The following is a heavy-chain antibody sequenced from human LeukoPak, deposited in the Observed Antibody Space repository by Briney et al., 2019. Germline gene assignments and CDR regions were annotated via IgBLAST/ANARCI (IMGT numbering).Heavy chain of an antibody. CDR3: ARDFCSGGSCYPDAFDI. V-gene: IGHV3-33*01. CDR2: IWYDGTNT. CDR1: GFAFSSYG. J-gene: IGHJ3*02. Sequence: GRSLRLSCAASGFAFSSYGMHWVRQAPGKGLEWVAVIWYDGTNTYYADSVKGRFTISRDNSKNTLYLQMNSLRAEDTAVYYCARDFCSGGSCYPDAFDIWGQGTMVTVSS. D-gene: IGHD2-15*01.